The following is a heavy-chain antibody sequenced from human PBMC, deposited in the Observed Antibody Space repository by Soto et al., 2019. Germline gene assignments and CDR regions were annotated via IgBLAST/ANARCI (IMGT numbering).Heavy chain of an antibody. CDR1: GYTFTSYG. J-gene: IGHJ4*02. CDR2: ISAYNGNT. V-gene: IGHV1-18*01. D-gene: IGHD2-2*01. CDR3: ARVTPATYSFDY. Sequence: ASVKVSCKTSGYTFTSYGISWVRQAPVQRLELMGWISAYNGNTNYAQKVQGRVTMTTDTSTSTVYMELRSLRSDDTAAYYCARVTPATYSFDYWGQGTLVTFSS.